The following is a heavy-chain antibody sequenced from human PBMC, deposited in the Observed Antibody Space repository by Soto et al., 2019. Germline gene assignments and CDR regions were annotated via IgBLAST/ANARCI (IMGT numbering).Heavy chain of an antibody. D-gene: IGHD1-26*01. CDR1: GFTFTNYA. V-gene: IGHV3-23*01. CDR3: AREVGAPSGWLDP. J-gene: IGHJ5*02. Sequence: EVQLSESGGDLRQPGGSLRLSCAASGFTFTNYAMTWVRQTPGKGLEWVSGISASGGLKYYADSVQGRFTVSRDNSKNILYLQMDNLREKDTALYYWAREVGAPSGWLDPWGQGTPVTVS. CDR2: ISASGGLK.